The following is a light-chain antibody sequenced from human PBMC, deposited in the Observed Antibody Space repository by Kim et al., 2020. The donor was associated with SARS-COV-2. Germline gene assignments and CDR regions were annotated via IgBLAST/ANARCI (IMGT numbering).Light chain of an antibody. J-gene: IGLJ2*01. V-gene: IGLV1-47*01. Sequence: PGQRVITSCSGSNSNIGSNSVFWYQQLPGTAPKLLISRNDQRPSGVPDRFSGSSSGNTASLTITGTQAGDEADYYCNSRDSNDNVVFGGGTQLTVL. CDR1: NSNIGSNS. CDR3: NSRDSNDNVV. CDR2: RND.